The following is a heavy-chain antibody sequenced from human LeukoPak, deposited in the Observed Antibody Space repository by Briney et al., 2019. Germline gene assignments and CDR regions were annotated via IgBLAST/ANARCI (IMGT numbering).Heavy chain of an antibody. CDR1: GXTFSDYA. CDR2: ISGSGETT. D-gene: IGHD4-17*01. J-gene: IGHJ5*02. Sequence: GGSLRLSCADSGXTFSDYAMSWVRQAPGKGLEWVCVISGSGETTYYAVSVKGRFTISRDDSKNMLYLQLNSLRAEDTAVYYCSRGGYGDYNNWFDPWGQGTLVIVSS. V-gene: IGHV3-23*01. CDR3: SRGGYGDYNNWFDP.